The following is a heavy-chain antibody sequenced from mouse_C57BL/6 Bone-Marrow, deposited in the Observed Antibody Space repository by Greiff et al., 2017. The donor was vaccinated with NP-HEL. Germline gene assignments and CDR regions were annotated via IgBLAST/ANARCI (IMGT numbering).Heavy chain of an antibody. D-gene: IGHD1-1*01. V-gene: IGHV1-55*01. CDR1: GYTFTSYW. J-gene: IGHJ1*03. Sequence: QVQLQQSGPELVKPGASVKMSCKASGYTFTSYWITWVKQRPGQGLEWIGDIYPGSGSTNYNEKFKSKATLTVDTSSSTAYMQLSSLTSEDSAVYYCARSLITTVVATDWYFDVWGTGTTVTVSS. CDR3: ARSLITTVVATDWYFDV. CDR2: IYPGSGST.